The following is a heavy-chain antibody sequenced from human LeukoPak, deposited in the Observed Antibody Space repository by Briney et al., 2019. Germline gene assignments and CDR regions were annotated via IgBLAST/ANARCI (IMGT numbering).Heavy chain of an antibody. V-gene: IGHV3-30*18. D-gene: IGHD3-10*01. CDR1: GFTFSSYW. CDR3: AKDRLVYGPGNSYFDY. Sequence: GGSLRLSCAAAGFTFSSYWMGWVRQAPGKGLDWVAVISYDGSNKYCADSVKGRFTISRDNSKNTLYLQMNSLRAEDTAVYYCAKDRLVYGPGNSYFDYWGQGTLVTVSS. CDR2: ISYDGSNK. J-gene: IGHJ4*02.